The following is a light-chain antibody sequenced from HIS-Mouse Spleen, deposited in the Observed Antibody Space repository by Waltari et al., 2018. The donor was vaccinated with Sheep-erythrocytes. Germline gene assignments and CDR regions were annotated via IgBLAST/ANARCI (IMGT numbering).Light chain of an antibody. V-gene: IGKV1-9*01. CDR2: AAS. CDR3: QQANSFPPT. Sequence: DIQLTQSPSFLSASVVDRVTITCRASQGISSYLAWYQQKPGKAPKLLIYAASTLQSGVPSRFSGSGSGTEFTLTISSLQPEDFATYYCQQANSFPPTFGQGTKVEIK. CDR1: QGISSY. J-gene: IGKJ1*01.